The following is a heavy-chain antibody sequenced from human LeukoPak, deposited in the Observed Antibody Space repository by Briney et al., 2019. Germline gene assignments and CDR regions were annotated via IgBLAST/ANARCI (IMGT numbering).Heavy chain of an antibody. Sequence: ASVKVSCKASGYTFTSYAMNWVRQAPGQGLEWMGWINTNTGNPTYAQGFTGRFVFSLDTSVSTAYLQISSLKAEDTAVYYCAREREGLRYFDWLHPTRVAFDIWGQGTMVTVSS. D-gene: IGHD3-9*01. J-gene: IGHJ3*02. CDR1: GYTFTSYA. CDR3: AREREGLRYFDWLHPTRVAFDI. V-gene: IGHV7-4-1*02. CDR2: INTNTGNP.